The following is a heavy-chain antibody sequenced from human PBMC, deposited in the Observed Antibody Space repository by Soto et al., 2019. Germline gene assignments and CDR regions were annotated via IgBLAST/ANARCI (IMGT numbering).Heavy chain of an antibody. CDR3: ARLCMVREVIPVYGMDV. J-gene: IGHJ6*02. Sequence: PGGSLRLACAASGVTFSSYGMNWVRQAPGKGLEWVSSISSSSSYIYYADSVKGRFTISRDNAKNSLYLQMNSLRAEDTAVYYCARLCMVREVIPVYGMDVWGQGTTVTVSS. CDR2: ISSSSSYI. V-gene: IGHV3-21*01. D-gene: IGHD3-10*01. CDR1: GVTFSSYG.